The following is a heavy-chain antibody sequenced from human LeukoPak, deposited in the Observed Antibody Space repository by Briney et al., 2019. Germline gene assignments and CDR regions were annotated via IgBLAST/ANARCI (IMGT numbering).Heavy chain of an antibody. CDR3: ARTRSKVGTPTFDY. Sequence: PGGSLRLSCAASGFTFSDYSMNWVRQAPGKGLEWVSYINSGSSTIYYVDSVEGRFTISRGNAKNSLYLQMNSLRDEDTAVYHCARTRSKVGTPTFDYWGQGTLVTVSS. D-gene: IGHD4-23*01. J-gene: IGHJ4*02. CDR1: GFTFSDYS. CDR2: INSGSSTI. V-gene: IGHV3-48*02.